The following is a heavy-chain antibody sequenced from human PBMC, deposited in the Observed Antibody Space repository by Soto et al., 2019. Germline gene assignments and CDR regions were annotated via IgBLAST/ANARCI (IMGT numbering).Heavy chain of an antibody. CDR1: GFTFISYG. J-gene: IGHJ6*02. V-gene: IGHV3-33*01. D-gene: IGHD5-12*01. Sequence: PWGSLRLSCAASGFTFISYGMHCVRQSPVKWREWVAVIWYDGSNKYYADSVKGRFTISRDNSKNTLYLQMNSLRAEDTAVYYCARDPAIVATIPSRRYYGMDVWGQGTTVTVSS. CDR2: IWYDGSNK. CDR3: ARDPAIVATIPSRRYYGMDV.